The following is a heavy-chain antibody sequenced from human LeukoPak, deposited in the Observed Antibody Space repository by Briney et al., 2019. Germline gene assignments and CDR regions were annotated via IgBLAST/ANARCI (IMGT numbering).Heavy chain of an antibody. V-gene: IGHV3-23*01. CDR2: IRGSGGST. Sequence: GGSLRLSCEASGFTFSNYFLGWFRQAPGKGWEGVPTIRGSGGSTYYADSVKGRFSISRDNSKSTLYLQMNSLRAEDTAIYYCARLPTGFPNWFDFWGQGTLVTVSS. CDR1: GFTFSNYF. CDR3: ARLPTGFPNWFDF. D-gene: IGHD3-9*01. J-gene: IGHJ5*01.